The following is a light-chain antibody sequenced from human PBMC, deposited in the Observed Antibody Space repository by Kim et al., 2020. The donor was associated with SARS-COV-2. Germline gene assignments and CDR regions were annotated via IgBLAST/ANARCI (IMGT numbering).Light chain of an antibody. Sequence: SYELTQPPSVSVAPGETARISCGGNNIGSKRVHWYQQKPGQAPLLVIYYDTERPSGIPERFSGSNAVNTATLTLSRVEAGDEAEYYCQVWDTSNSDHVIFGGGTKLTVL. CDR2: YDT. CDR1: NIGSKR. J-gene: IGLJ2*01. CDR3: QVWDTSNSDHVI. V-gene: IGLV3-21*01.